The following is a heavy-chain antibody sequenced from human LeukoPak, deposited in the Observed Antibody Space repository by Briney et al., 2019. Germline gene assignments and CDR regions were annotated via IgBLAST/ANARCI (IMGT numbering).Heavy chain of an antibody. CDR1: GGSFSGYY. J-gene: IGHJ4*02. CDR3: ARGPPKVPRYQPLLRRGVMGPYFDY. Sequence: PSETLSLTCAVYGGSFSGYYWSWLRQPPGKGLEWIGEINHSGSTNYNPSLKSRVTISVDTSKNQFSLKLSSVTAADTAVYYCARGPPKVPRYQPLLRRGVMGPYFDYWGQGTLVTVSS. D-gene: IGHD2-2*01. CDR2: INHSGST. V-gene: IGHV4-34*01.